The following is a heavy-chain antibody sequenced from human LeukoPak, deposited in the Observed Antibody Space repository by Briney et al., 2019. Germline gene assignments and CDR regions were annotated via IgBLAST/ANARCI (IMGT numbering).Heavy chain of an antibody. CDR3: ARKHYYDSSGYYYFDY. J-gene: IGHJ4*02. CDR1: GFTFSSYA. CDR2: ISSSGSTI. V-gene: IGHV3-48*04. Sequence: GGSLRLSCAASGFTFSSYAVSWVRQAPGKGLEWVSYISSSGSTIYYADSVKGRFTISRDNAKNSLYLQMNSLRAEDTAVYYCARKHYYDSSGYYYFDYWGQGTLVTVSS. D-gene: IGHD3-22*01.